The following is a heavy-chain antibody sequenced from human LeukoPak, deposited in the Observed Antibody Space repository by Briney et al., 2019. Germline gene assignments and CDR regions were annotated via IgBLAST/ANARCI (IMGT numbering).Heavy chain of an antibody. J-gene: IGHJ4*02. V-gene: IGHV3-66*02. Sequence: PGGSLRLSCAASGFTVSSNYMSWVRQAPRKGLEWVSVISTSGSTYYADSVKGRFTISRDNSKNTLYLQMHSLRPEDTAVYYCARSLYYYDSSGYYYYWGQGTLVTVSS. CDR3: ARSLYYYDSSGYYYY. CDR2: ISTSGST. D-gene: IGHD3-22*01. CDR1: GFTVSSNY.